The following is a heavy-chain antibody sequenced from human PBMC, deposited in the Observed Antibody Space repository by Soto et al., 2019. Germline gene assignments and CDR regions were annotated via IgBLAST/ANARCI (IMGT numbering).Heavy chain of an antibody. J-gene: IGHJ5*02. CDR1: GYTFTSYG. CDR3: ARSRSQPRNNWFDP. CDR2: ISAYNGNT. Sequence: ASVKVSCKASGYTFTSYGISLVRQAPGQGLEWVGWISAYNGNTNYAQKLQGRVTMTTDTSTSTAYMELRSLRSDDTAVYYCARSRSQPRNNWFDPWGQGTLVTVSS. V-gene: IGHV1-18*01.